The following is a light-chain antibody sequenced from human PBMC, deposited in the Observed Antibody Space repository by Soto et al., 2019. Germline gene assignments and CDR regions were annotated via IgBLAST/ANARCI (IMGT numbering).Light chain of an antibody. CDR1: QSVSSN. V-gene: IGKV3D-15*01. J-gene: IGKJ1*01. CDR3: QQYGSLSWT. Sequence: EIVMTQSPATLSVAPGERATLSCRASQSVSSNLAWCQQKPGQAPRLLIYGASTRATGVPDRFSGSGSGTDFTLTISRLEPEDFAVYHCQQYGSLSWTFGQGTKVDIK. CDR2: GAS.